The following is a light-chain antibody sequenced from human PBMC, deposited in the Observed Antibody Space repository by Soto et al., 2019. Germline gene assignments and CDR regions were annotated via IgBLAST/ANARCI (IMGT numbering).Light chain of an antibody. Sequence: QSVLTQPPSASGTPGQTVTISCSGASSNIGNNFVSWYQQVPGTAPKLLIYSDDQRPSGVPDRVSGSKSGTSASLAISGRRSEDEADYYCSTWDASLSGRVFGGGTKLTVL. CDR1: SSNIGNNF. CDR2: SDD. J-gene: IGLJ3*02. CDR3: STWDASLSGRV. V-gene: IGLV1-47*02.